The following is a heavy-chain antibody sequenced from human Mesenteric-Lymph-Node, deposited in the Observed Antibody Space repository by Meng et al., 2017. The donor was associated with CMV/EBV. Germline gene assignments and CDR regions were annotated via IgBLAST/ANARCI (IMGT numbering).Heavy chain of an antibody. Sequence: SETLSLTCTVSGCSISSYYWSWIRQPPGKGLEWIGYIYYIGSTNYNPSLKSRVTISVDTSKNQFSLKLSSVTAADTAVYYCASVDYGGSSPHFDYWGQGTMVTVSS. J-gene: IGHJ4*03. CDR2: IYYIGST. D-gene: IGHD4-23*01. CDR1: GCSISSYY. V-gene: IGHV4-59*01. CDR3: ASVDYGGSSPHFDY.